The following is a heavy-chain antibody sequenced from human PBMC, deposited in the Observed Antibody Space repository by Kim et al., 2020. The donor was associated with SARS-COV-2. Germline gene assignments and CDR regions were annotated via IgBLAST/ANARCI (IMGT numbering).Heavy chain of an antibody. J-gene: IGHJ4*02. V-gene: IGHV3-21*01. CDR1: GFTFSSYS. Sequence: GGSLRLSCAASGFTFSSYSMNWVRQAPGKGLEWVSSISSSSSYIYYADSVKGRFTISRDNAKNSLYLQMNSLRAEDTAVYYCATGVGAAYYFDYWGQGTLVTVSS. CDR2: ISSSSSYI. D-gene: IGHD1-26*01. CDR3: ATGVGAAYYFDY.